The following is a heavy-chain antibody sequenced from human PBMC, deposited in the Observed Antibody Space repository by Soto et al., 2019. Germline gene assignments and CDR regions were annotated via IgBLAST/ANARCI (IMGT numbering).Heavy chain of an antibody. Sequence: PSETLSLTCAVSGGSISSGGYSWSWIRQPPGKGLEWIGYIYHSGSTYYNPSLKSRVTISINRSKNQFSLKLSSVTAADTAVYYWAREGKGDYFYVLDVWGQGTTVTVSS. CDR1: GGSISSGGYS. CDR3: AREGKGDYFYVLDV. D-gene: IGHD3-16*01. J-gene: IGHJ6*02. V-gene: IGHV4-30-2*01. CDR2: IYHSGST.